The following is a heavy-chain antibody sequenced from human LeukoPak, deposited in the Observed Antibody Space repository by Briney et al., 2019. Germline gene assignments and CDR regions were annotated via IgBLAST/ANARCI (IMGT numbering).Heavy chain of an antibody. CDR2: ISAYNGNT. D-gene: IGHD2-2*01. Sequence: HRASVKVSCKASGYTFTNYGTSWVRQAPGQGLEWMGWISAYNGNTNYAEKLQGRVTMTTDTSTSTAYMELRSLRSDDTAVYYCARDLGYCSRTSCYRNWFDPWGQGTLVTVSS. CDR3: ARDLGYCSRTSCYRNWFDP. V-gene: IGHV1-18*04. J-gene: IGHJ5*02. CDR1: GYTFTNYG.